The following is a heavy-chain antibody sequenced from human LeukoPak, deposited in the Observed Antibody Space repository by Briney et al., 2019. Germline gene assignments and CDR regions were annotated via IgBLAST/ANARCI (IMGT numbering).Heavy chain of an antibody. CDR2: IFTSGRT. CDR1: GGSISTFY. D-gene: IGHD5-12*01. CDR3: ARFRGSSAYDGNYYYHYMDV. V-gene: IGHV4-4*07. Sequence: PSETLSLTCTVSGGSISTFYWSWIRQPAGKGLEWIGRIFTSGRTNYNPSLKSRATMSVDTSKNQFSLKLSSVTAADTAIYYCARFRGSSAYDGNYYYHYMDVWGKGTTVTISS. J-gene: IGHJ6*03.